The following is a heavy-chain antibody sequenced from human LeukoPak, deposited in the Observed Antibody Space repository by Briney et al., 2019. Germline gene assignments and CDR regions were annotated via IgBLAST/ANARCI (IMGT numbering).Heavy chain of an antibody. CDR3: ARSYSYAAFDI. J-gene: IGHJ3*02. Sequence: GGSLRLSCAAPGFTFSNYWMTWVRQAPGKGLEWVSIIYSGGSTYYADSVKGRFAISRDNSKNTLYLQMNSLRAEDTAVYYCARSYSYAAFDIWGQGTMVTVSS. V-gene: IGHV3-53*01. CDR1: GFTFSNYW. CDR2: IYSGGST. D-gene: IGHD5-18*01.